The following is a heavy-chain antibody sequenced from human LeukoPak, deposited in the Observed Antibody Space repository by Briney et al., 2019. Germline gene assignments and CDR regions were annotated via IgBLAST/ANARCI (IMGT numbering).Heavy chain of an antibody. CDR1: GFTFSNYW. CDR3: VRDGGVDGYDLLDY. D-gene: IGHD5-24*01. J-gene: IGHJ4*02. Sequence: GGSLRLSCAASGFTFSNYWMTWVRQAPGKGLEWVAHINQDGSKAYYMDSVKARFTVSRDNAENSVSLHMNGLRAEDTAVYYCVRDGGVDGYDLLDYWGQGSLVTVSS. V-gene: IGHV3-7*01. CDR2: INQDGSKA.